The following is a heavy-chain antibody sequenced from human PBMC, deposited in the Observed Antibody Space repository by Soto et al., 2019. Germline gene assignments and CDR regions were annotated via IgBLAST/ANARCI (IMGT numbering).Heavy chain of an antibody. V-gene: IGHV3-7*01. J-gene: IGHJ4*02. Sequence: EVQLVESGGGLVQPGGSLRLSCEASGFTFSNYWMSWVRQAPGKGLEWVANINQDGSEKYFVGSVNGRFTISRDNAKNSLFLQVNSLRAEDTAVYYCAREKRANGYFGYWGQGTLVTVSS. D-gene: IGHD6-25*01. CDR3: AREKRANGYFGY. CDR2: INQDGSEK. CDR1: GFTFSNYW.